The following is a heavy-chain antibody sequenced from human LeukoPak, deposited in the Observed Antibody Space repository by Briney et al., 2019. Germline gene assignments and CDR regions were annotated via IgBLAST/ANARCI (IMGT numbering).Heavy chain of an antibody. CDR3: ARPIDNGSGSYYFPY. V-gene: IGHV3-66*02. D-gene: IGHD3-10*01. Sequence: GGSLRLSCAASGFTVSSNYMSWVRQAPGKGLERVSVIYSGGSTYYADSVKGRLTISRDNSKNTLYMQMNSLRPEDTAVYYCARPIDNGSGSYYFPYWGQGTLVTVSS. CDR1: GFTVSSNY. J-gene: IGHJ4*02. CDR2: IYSGGST.